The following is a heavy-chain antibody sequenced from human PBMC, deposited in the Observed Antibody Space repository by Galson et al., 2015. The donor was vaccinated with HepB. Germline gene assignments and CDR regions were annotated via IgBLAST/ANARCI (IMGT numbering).Heavy chain of an antibody. CDR3: ARHSQTTASLDYYFFSGMDV. J-gene: IGHJ6*02. Sequence: QSGAEVKKPGESLKISCKGSGFSFASYWIGWVRQMPGKGLEWMGLIYPGDSDTRYSPSFQGQVTISADKSINTAYLQWSSLRASDTAIYYCARHSQTTASLDYYFFSGMDVWGQGTTVTVSS. CDR2: IYPGDSDT. CDR1: GFSFASYW. V-gene: IGHV5-51*01. D-gene: IGHD1-7*01.